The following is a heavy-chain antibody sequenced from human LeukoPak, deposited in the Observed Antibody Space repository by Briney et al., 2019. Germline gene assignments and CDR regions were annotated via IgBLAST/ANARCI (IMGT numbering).Heavy chain of an antibody. CDR1: GGSFSGYY. D-gene: IGHD3-9*01. J-gene: IGHJ4*02. V-gene: IGHV4-34*01. CDR3: ARQGPTLYYDILTGYYHIGALDY. Sequence: PSETLSLTCAVYGGSFSGYYWSWIRQPPGKGLEWIGEMNHSGSTNYNPSLKSRVTISVDTSKNQFSLKLSSVTAADTAVYYCARQGPTLYYDILTGYYHIGALDYWGQGTLVTVSS. CDR2: MNHSGST.